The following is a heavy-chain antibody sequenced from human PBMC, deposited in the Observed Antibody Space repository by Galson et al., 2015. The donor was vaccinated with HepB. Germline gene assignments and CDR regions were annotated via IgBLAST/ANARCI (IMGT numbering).Heavy chain of an antibody. Sequence: FLRLSCAASGFTFSSYSMNWVRQAPGKGLEWVSSISSSSSYIYYADSVKGRFTISRDNAKNSLYLQMNSLRAEDTAVYYCARDAGLGWFDPWGQGTLVTVSS. CDR2: ISSSSSYI. V-gene: IGHV3-21*01. J-gene: IGHJ5*02. CDR1: GFTFSSYS. D-gene: IGHD3-3*01. CDR3: ARDAGLGWFDP.